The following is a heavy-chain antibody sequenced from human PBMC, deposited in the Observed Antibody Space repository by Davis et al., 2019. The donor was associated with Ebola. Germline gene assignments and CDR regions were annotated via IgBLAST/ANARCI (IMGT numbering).Heavy chain of an antibody. V-gene: IGHV3-23*01. CDR2: ISGSGENT. CDR3: ARADYGSGSSYGMDV. Sequence: GESLKISCIASGFTFSTFGMSWVRQAPGRGLEWVSLISGSGENTYYADSVKGRFTISRDNAKYSLYLQMNSLRDEDTAVYYCARADYGSGSSYGMDVWGKGTAVTVSS. CDR1: GFTFSTFG. J-gene: IGHJ6*04. D-gene: IGHD3-10*01.